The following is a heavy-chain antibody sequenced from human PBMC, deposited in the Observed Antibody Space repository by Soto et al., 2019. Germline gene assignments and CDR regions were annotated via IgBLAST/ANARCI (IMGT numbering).Heavy chain of an antibody. J-gene: IGHJ4*02. D-gene: IGHD6-19*01. Sequence: GSLRISCATSGLCFKESAITMVRQAPGKGLEWVASISDTGASNWYAESVRGRLSISRDNSKKTLYLQMKSLRGEDTAVYYCAKGRGSGWAWYFDNWGQGTLVTGSS. V-gene: IGHV3-23*01. CDR1: GLCFKESA. CDR2: ISDTGASN. CDR3: AKGRGSGWAWYFDN.